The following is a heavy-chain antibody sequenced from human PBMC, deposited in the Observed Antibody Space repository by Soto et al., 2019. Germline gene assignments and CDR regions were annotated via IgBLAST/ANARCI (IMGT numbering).Heavy chain of an antibody. D-gene: IGHD1-26*01. CDR1: GFTFSSYG. J-gene: IGHJ3*02. V-gene: IGHV3-33*01. CDR2: IWYDGSNK. CDR3: ARDEEKWELYAFDI. Sequence: QVQLVESGGGVVQPGRSLRLSCAASGFTFSSYGMHWVRQAPGKGLEWVAVIWYDGSNKYYADSVKGRFTISRDNSKNTLDRKINSLRAEDTSVYYCARDEEKWELYAFDIWGQGTMVTVSS.